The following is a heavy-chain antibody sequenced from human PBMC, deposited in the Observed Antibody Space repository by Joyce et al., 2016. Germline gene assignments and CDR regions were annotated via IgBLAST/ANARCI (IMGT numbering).Heavy chain of an antibody. J-gene: IGHJ6*02. CDR2: SNSDGSSI. D-gene: IGHD2-2*01. V-gene: IGHV3-74*01. Sequence: EVQLVESGGGLVQPGGSLRLSCAASGFTFSSYWLHWVRQAPGKGLVCVSRSNSDGSSIKYADAVEGRFTSSRDNAKNTLYLQMNSLGAEDTAVYYCARGIAVAPRGAMDVWGQGTTVTVSS. CDR1: GFTFSSYW. CDR3: ARGIAVAPRGAMDV.